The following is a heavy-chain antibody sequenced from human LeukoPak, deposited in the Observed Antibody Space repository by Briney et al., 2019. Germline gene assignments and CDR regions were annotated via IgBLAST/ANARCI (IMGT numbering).Heavy chain of an antibody. CDR1: GFTFSSYS. Sequence: GGSLRLSCAASGFTFSSYSMNWVRQAPGKGLEWVSSISSSSSYIYYADSVKGRFTISRDNAKNSLYLQMNSLRAEDTAVNYCAVPAAMGYYYYYMDVWGKGTTVTVSS. D-gene: IGHD2-2*01. V-gene: IGHV3-21*01. CDR3: AVPAAMGYYYYYMDV. CDR2: ISSSSSYI. J-gene: IGHJ6*03.